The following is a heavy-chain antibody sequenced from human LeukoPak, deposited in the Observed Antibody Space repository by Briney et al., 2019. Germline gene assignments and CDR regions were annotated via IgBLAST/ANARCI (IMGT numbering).Heavy chain of an antibody. Sequence: SETLSLTCAVYGGSFSGYYWSWVRQPPGKGLEWIGEINHSGSTNYNPSLKSRVTISVDTSKNQFSLKLSSVTAADTAVYYCAKAGETYYYGSGSHYSGWFAPWGQGTLVTVTS. CDR2: INHSGST. CDR1: GGSFSGYY. J-gene: IGHJ5*02. D-gene: IGHD3-10*01. CDR3: AKAGETYYYGSGSHYSGWFAP. V-gene: IGHV4-34*01.